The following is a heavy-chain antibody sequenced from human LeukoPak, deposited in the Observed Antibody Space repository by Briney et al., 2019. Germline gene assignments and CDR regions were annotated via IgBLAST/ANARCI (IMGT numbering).Heavy chain of an antibody. CDR1: GFTFSSYG. J-gene: IGHJ4*02. Sequence: GGSLRLSCAASGFTFSSYGMHWVRQAPGKGLEWVAFIRYDGSNKYYAYSVKGRFTISRDNSKNTLYLQMNSLRAEDTAVYYCAKKGPGSGSYYNGFDYWGQGTLVTVSS. CDR3: AKKGPGSGSYYNGFDY. CDR2: IRYDGSNK. V-gene: IGHV3-30*02. D-gene: IGHD3-10*01.